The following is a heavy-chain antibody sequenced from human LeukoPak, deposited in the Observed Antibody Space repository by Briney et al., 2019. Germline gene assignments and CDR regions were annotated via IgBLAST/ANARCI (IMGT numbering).Heavy chain of an antibody. CDR3: ARDCRRDGYNCPDDY. Sequence: GASVKVSCKASGGTFSSYAISWVRQAPGQGLEWMGGIIPIFGTANYAQKFQGRVTMTRDTSTSTVYMELSSLRSEDTAVYYCARDCRRDGYNCPDDYWGQGTLVTVSS. CDR1: GGTFSSYA. V-gene: IGHV1-69*05. D-gene: IGHD5-24*01. CDR2: IIPIFGTA. J-gene: IGHJ4*02.